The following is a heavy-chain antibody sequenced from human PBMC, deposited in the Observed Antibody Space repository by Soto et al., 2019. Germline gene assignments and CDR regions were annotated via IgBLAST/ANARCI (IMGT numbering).Heavy chain of an antibody. V-gene: IGHV3-48*02. CDR1: GFIFTSYS. CDR2: ISGTSSTI. J-gene: IGHJ4*02. D-gene: IGHD6-13*01. Sequence: PGGSLRLSCAASGFIFTSYSMIWVRQSPGKGLEWVSYISGTSSTIYYADSVKGRFTISRDNAKNSLYLQMNSLRDEDTAVYYCVRAESRGRLAAAGICSYWGQGTSVTVSS. CDR3: VRAESRGRLAAAGICSY.